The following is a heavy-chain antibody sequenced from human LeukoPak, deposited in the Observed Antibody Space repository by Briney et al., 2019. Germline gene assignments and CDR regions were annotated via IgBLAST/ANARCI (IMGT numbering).Heavy chain of an antibody. CDR3: AMSYSSSSVVAFDI. V-gene: IGHV3-48*03. Sequence: GGSLRLSCAASGFTFSSYEMNWVRQAPGKGLEWVSYVSSSGSTIYYADSVKGRFTISRDNSKNTLYLQMNSLRAEDTAVYYCAMSYSSSSVVAFDIWGQGTMVTVSS. J-gene: IGHJ3*02. D-gene: IGHD6-6*01. CDR2: VSSSGSTI. CDR1: GFTFSSYE.